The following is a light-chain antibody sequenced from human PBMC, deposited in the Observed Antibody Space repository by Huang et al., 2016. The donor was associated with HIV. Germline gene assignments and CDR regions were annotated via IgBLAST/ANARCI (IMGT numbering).Light chain of an antibody. Sequence: EIVMTQSPVTLSVSPGVSATLSCRASQSINTNLAWYQQKPGQAPRLLIYGTSTRATGIPARFSGSGSGTEFTLTISSLQSEDFAVYYCQQYNNWPPGSFGPGTKVDIK. CDR2: GTS. J-gene: IGKJ3*01. CDR1: QSINTN. CDR3: QQYNNWPPGS. V-gene: IGKV3-15*01.